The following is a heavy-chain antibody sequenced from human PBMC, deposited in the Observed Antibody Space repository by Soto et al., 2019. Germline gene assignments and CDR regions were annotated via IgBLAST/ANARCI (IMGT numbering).Heavy chain of an antibody. Sequence: SETLSLTCSVSGYSISSGFHWGWIRQPPGKGLEWIGNIVHTGATYYNPSLRSRVTLSMDTSKNQFSLTLTSVSAADTAVYYCGRDDYHNFGGPGCWGQGTLVTVSS. CDR3: GRDDYHNFGGPGC. J-gene: IGHJ4*02. V-gene: IGHV4-38-2*02. CDR2: IVHTGAT. D-gene: IGHD3-22*01. CDR1: GYSISSGFH.